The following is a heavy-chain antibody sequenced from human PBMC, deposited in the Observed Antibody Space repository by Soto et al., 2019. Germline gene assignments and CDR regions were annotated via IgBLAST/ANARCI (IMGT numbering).Heavy chain of an antibody. V-gene: IGHV4-59*01. J-gene: IGHJ4*02. CDR3: ARAASQRKDLWAARRTYYFDY. D-gene: IGHD6-6*01. Sequence: SETLSLTCTVSGGSISSYYWSWIRQPPGKGLEWIGYIYYSGSTNYNPSLKSRVTISVDTSKNQFSLKLSSVTAADTAVYYCARAASQRKDLWAARRTYYFDYWGQGTLVTVSS. CDR1: GGSISSYY. CDR2: IYYSGST.